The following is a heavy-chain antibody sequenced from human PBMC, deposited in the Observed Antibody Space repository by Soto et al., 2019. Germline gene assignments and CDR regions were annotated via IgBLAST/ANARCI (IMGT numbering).Heavy chain of an antibody. CDR3: ASWEQPLIVY. V-gene: IGHV3-30*09. D-gene: IGHD2-21*01. CDR1: GFSVSAYT. Sequence: QVPFVESGGGVVQPGRSLRLSCAASGFSVSAYTVHWVRQAPGKGLEWVAVISSDGNHKYYTDSVKGRFAISMDTFANTFFLQMNSLGLEDTAVYYCASWEQPLIVYWGQGTLVTISS. J-gene: IGHJ4*02. CDR2: ISSDGNHK.